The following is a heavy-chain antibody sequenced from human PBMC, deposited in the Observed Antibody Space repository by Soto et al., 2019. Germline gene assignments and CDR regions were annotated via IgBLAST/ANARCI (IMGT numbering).Heavy chain of an antibody. CDR2: IYYSGST. J-gene: IGHJ4*02. CDR1: GGSISSYY. V-gene: IGHV4-59*01. CDR3: TRHVSCDY. D-gene: IGHD2-2*01. Sequence: SETLSLTCTVSGGSISSYYWSWIRQPPGKGLEWIGYIYYSGSTNYNPSLKSRVTISVDTSKNQFSLKLSSVTAEDTAVYYCTRHVSCDYWGQGTPVNLSS.